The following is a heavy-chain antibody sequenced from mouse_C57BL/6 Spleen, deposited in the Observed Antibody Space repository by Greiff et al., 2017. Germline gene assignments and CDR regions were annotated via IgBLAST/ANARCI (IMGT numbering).Heavy chain of an antibody. CDR2: INYDGSST. CDR1: GFTFSDYY. Sequence: EVQVVESEGGLVQPGRSMKLSCTASGFTFSDYYMAWVRQVPEKGLEWVANINYDGSSTYYLDSLKSRFIISRDNAKNMLYLQMSSLKSEDTATYYCARVGMEDFDYWGQGTTLTVSS. CDR3: ARVGMEDFDY. D-gene: IGHD6-1*01. J-gene: IGHJ2*01. V-gene: IGHV5-16*01.